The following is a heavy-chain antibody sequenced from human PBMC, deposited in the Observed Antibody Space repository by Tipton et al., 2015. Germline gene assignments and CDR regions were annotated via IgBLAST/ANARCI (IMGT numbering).Heavy chain of an antibody. J-gene: IGHJ6*02. CDR3: ARSRTNIVVVPADYGMDV. Sequence: TLSLTCNVSGGSITSDYWSWIRQPPGKGLEWIGYTYYSGRTTYNPSLKSRVTISVDTPKKQFSLKLSSVTAADTAVYYCARSRTNIVVVPADYGMDVWGQGTTVTVSS. D-gene: IGHD2-2*01. CDR1: GGSITSDY. V-gene: IGHV4-59*01. CDR2: TYYSGRT.